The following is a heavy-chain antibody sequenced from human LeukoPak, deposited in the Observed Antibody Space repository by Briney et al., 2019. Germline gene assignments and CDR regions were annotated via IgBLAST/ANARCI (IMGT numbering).Heavy chain of an antibody. Sequence: PSETLSLTCTVSGGSISSSSYYWGWIRQPPGKGLEWIGSIYCSGSTYYNPSLKSRVTISVDTSKNQVSLKLSSVTAADTAVYYCARLGGVYSGYDWGNDYWGQGTLVTVSS. CDR2: IYCSGST. V-gene: IGHV4-39*01. CDR3: ARLGGVYSGYDWGNDY. D-gene: IGHD5-12*01. J-gene: IGHJ4*02. CDR1: GGSISSSSYY.